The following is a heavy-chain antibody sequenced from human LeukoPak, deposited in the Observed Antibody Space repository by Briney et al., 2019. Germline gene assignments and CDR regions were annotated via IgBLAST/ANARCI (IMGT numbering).Heavy chain of an antibody. J-gene: IGHJ3*02. CDR3: ARRAGITMIVVGVQDAFDI. D-gene: IGHD3-22*01. CDR2: ISYDGSNK. CDR1: GFTFSSYA. Sequence: GGSLRLSCAASGFTFSSYAMHWVRQAPGKGLEWVAVISYDGSNKYYADSVKGRFTISRDNSKNTLYLQMNSLGAEDTAVYYCARRAGITMIVVGVQDAFDIWGQGTMVTVSS. V-gene: IGHV3-30-3*01.